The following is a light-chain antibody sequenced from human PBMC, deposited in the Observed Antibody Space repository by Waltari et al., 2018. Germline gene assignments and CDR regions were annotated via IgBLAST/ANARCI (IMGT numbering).Light chain of an antibody. CDR3: QQYDNLPG. V-gene: IGKV1-33*01. CDR1: QDISNY. CDR2: DAS. J-gene: IGKJ3*01. Sequence: DIQMTQSPSSLSASVGDRVTITCQASQDISNYLNWYQQKPGKAPKLLIYDASNLETGVPSRFSGSGSGTDFTFTISSLQPEDIATYYCQQYDNLPGFGPVTKVCIK.